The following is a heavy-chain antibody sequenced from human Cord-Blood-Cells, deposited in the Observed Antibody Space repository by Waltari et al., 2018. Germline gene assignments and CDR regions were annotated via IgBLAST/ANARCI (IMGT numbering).Heavy chain of an antibody. D-gene: IGHD4-17*01. CDR3: ARVESGGDYDY. J-gene: IGHJ4*02. CDR1: GFTVSSNY. CDR2: IYSGGST. Sequence: EVQLVESGGGLIQPGGSLRLSCAASGFTVSSNYMSWVRQAPGKGLEWVSVIYSGGSTYYADSVKGRFTISRDNSKNMLYRQMNSLRAEDTAVYYCARVESGGDYDYWGQGTLVTVSS. V-gene: IGHV3-53*01.